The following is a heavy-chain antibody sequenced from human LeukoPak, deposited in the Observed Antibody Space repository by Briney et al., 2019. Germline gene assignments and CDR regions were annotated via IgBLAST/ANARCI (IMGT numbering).Heavy chain of an antibody. CDR2: ISAYNSNT. Sequence: GASVKVSCKASGYTFTSYGISWVRQAPGQGLEWMGWISAYNSNTNYAQKLQGRVTMTTDTSTSTAYMELRSLRSDDTAVYYCARDLPIYYYGSGSYFDYWGQGTLVTVSS. CDR1: GYTFTSYG. V-gene: IGHV1-18*01. CDR3: ARDLPIYYYGSGSYFDY. J-gene: IGHJ4*02. D-gene: IGHD3-10*01.